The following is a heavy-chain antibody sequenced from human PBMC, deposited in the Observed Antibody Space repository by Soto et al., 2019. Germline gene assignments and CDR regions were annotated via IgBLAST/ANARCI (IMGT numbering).Heavy chain of an antibody. J-gene: IGHJ6*02. CDR3: ARDFGIVARYYYYYGMDV. V-gene: IGHV3-33*01. D-gene: IGHD1-26*01. CDR2: IWYDGSNK. CDR1: GFTFSSYG. Sequence: PGGSLRLSCAASGFTFSSYGMHWVRQAPGKGLEWVAVIWYDGSNKYYADSVKGRFTISRDNSKNTLYLQMNSLRAEDTAVYYCARDFGIVARYYYYYGMDVWGQGTTVTVSS.